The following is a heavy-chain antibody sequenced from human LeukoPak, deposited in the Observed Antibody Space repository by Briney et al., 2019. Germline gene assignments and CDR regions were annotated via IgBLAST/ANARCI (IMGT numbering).Heavy chain of an antibody. CDR3: ARDYDYYGSSRMDV. CDR2: MYQSGNA. V-gene: IGHV4-38-2*02. D-gene: IGHD3-10*01. J-gene: IGHJ6*02. CDR1: GYSISSGYY. Sequence: SETLSLTCTVSGYSISSGYYWGWIRQAPGMGLEWIGSMYQSGNAYYNPSLKSRVTISVDTSKNQFSLKLSSVTAADTAVYYCARDYDYYGSSRMDVWGQGTTVTVSS.